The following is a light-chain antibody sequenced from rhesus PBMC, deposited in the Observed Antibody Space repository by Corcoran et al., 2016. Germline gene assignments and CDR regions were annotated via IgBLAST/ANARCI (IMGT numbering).Light chain of an antibody. V-gene: IGKV1-32*01. Sequence: DIQMTQSPSSLSASVGDRVTITCRASQGISSYLNWYQQKPGKAPKLLFYYEKPLESGGPSRFSGSGSATRSNLHMSSLEPEDFATYDWQQYNSLPYSFCQGTKVEIK. J-gene: IGKJ2*01. CDR3: QQYNSLPYS. CDR2: YEK. CDR1: QGISSY.